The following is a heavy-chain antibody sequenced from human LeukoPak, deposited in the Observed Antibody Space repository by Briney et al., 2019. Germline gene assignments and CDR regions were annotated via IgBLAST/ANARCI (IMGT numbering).Heavy chain of an antibody. D-gene: IGHD2/OR15-2a*01. V-gene: IGHV3-23*01. Sequence: GGSLRLSCAASGFTFSSYSMNWVRQAPGKGLEWVSAISGSGGSTYYADSVKGRFTISRDNSKNTLYLQMNSLRAEDTAVYYCAKSRAWALEYDYWGQGTLVTVSS. CDR3: AKSRAWALEYDY. CDR2: ISGSGGST. J-gene: IGHJ4*02. CDR1: GFTFSSYS.